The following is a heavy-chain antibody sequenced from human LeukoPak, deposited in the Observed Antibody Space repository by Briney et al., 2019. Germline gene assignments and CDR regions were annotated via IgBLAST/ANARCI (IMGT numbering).Heavy chain of an antibody. CDR1: GLTFSSYA. CDR3: ANEGDYGGAFDY. V-gene: IGHV3-30*02. Sequence: GGSLRLSCAASGLTFSSYAMHWVRQAPGKGLEWVAFIRYDGSNKFYADSVKGRFTISRDNSKNALYLQMNSLRAEDAAVYYCANEGDYGGAFDYWGQGTLVTVSS. CDR2: IRYDGSNK. D-gene: IGHD4-23*01. J-gene: IGHJ4*02.